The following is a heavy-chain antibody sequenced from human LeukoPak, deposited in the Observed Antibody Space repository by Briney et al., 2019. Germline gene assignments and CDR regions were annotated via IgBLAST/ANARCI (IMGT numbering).Heavy chain of an antibody. CDR2: IIPIFGTA. CDR3: ARDRGSYGLGRMDV. J-gene: IGHJ6*04. Sequence: GSSVKVSCKASGGTFSSYAISWVGQAPGQGLEWMGGIIPIFGTANYAQKFQGRVTITADKSTSTAYMELSSLRSEDTAVYYCARDRGSYGLGRMDVWGKGTTVTVSS. CDR1: GGTFSSYA. D-gene: IGHD5-18*01. V-gene: IGHV1-69*06.